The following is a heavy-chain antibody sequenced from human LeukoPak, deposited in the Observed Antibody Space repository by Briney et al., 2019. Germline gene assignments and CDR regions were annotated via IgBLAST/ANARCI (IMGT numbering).Heavy chain of an antibody. V-gene: IGHV3-15*01. D-gene: IGHD2/OR15-2a*01. CDR3: TTSGGTTTRFVDY. CDR2: IISKVGGGTA. Sequence: GGSLRLSCAASGFTFSNAWMSWVRQAPGKGLEWVGRIISKVGGGTADYAAPVKGRFTISRDDSKNTVYLQMNSLKTEDTAVYYCTTSGGTTTRFVDYWGQGNLVSVSS. J-gene: IGHJ4*02. CDR1: GFTFSNAW.